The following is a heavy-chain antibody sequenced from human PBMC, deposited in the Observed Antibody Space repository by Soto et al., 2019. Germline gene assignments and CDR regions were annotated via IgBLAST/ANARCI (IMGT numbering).Heavy chain of an antibody. CDR3: ARDGVGGTVFFGYFDY. Sequence: QVQLVESGGGVVQPGKSLRLSCAASGFTFRGYGMHWVRQAPGKGLEWVAVVRFDGSNIYYGDAVKGRFTISRDNSXXXXXXXXXXXXXXDTAVYYCARDGVGGTVFFGYFDYWGQGTLITVSS. CDR1: GFTFRGYG. D-gene: IGHD1-26*01. V-gene: IGHV3-33*01. CDR2: VRFDGSNI. J-gene: IGHJ4*02.